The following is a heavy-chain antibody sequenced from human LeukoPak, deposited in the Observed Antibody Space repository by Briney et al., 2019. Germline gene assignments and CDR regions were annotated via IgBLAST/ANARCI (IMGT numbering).Heavy chain of an antibody. Sequence: PSETLSLTCAVYGGSFSGYYWNWIRQPPGRGLECIGEINHSGTTNYHPSLKSRVTISIDTSKNQFSLKLSSVTSADTAVYYCATRPTPPNYYYYMDVWAKGTTVTVSS. CDR3: ATRPTPPNYYYYMDV. CDR1: GGSFSGYY. J-gene: IGHJ6*03. V-gene: IGHV4-34*01. CDR2: INHSGTT. D-gene: IGHD4-23*01.